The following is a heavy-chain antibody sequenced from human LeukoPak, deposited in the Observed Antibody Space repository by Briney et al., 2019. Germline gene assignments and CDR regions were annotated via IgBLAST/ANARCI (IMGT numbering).Heavy chain of an antibody. CDR2: IYYSGST. CDR1: GGSISSYY. J-gene: IGHJ4*02. Sequence: PSETLSLTCTVSGGSISSYYWSWIRQPPGKGLEWIGYIYYSGSTNYNPSLKSRVTISVDTSKNQFSLKLSSVTAADTAVYYCARADRDYDILTGYYDGTKHYFDYWGQGTLVTVSS. V-gene: IGHV4-59*01. D-gene: IGHD3-9*01. CDR3: ARADRDYDILTGYYDGTKHYFDY.